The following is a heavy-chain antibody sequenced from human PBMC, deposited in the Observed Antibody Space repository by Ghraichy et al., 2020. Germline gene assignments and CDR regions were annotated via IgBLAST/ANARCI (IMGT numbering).Heavy chain of an antibody. CDR1: GFTFSRYG. CDR2: IWNDGSQR. V-gene: IGHV3-33*07. CDR3: AKNTRDGSNWGMDS. Sequence: GGSLRLSCAASGFTFSRYGMFWVRQAPGKGLEYVAVIWNDGSQRYYAESVQGRFTISRDNSKNTMYLQMDSLRAEDTAMYYCAKNTRDGSNWGMDSWGQGTLVAVSS. J-gene: IGHJ4*02. D-gene: IGHD5-24*01.